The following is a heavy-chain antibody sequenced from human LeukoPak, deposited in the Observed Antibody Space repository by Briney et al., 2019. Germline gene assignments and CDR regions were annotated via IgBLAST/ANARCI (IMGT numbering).Heavy chain of an antibody. J-gene: IGHJ4*02. CDR3: ARLRVAVAGTRDYFDY. Sequence: PGGSLRLSCAGSGFTFSSVSMNWVRQAPGKGLEWVSSISSSSSYIYYADSVKGRFTISRDNAKNSLYLQMNSLRAEDTAVYYCARLRVAVAGTRDYFDYWGQGTLVTVSS. V-gene: IGHV3-21*01. D-gene: IGHD6-19*01. CDR1: GFTFSSVS. CDR2: ISSSSSYI.